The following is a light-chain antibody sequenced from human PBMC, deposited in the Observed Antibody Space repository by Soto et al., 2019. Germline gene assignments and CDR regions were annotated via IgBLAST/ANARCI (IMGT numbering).Light chain of an antibody. CDR3: QSYDSSLSGYV. CDR1: SSNIGAGYD. J-gene: IGLJ1*01. V-gene: IGLV1-40*01. Sequence: QSVLTQPPSVSGAQGQRVTTSCTGSSSNIGAGYDVHGYQQLPGTAPKLLIYGNSNRPSGVPDRFSGSKSGTSASLAITGLQAEDEADYYCQSYDSSLSGYVFGTGTKLTVL. CDR2: GNS.